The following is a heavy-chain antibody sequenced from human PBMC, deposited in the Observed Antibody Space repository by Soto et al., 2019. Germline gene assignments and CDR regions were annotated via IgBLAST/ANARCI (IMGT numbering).Heavy chain of an antibody. CDR2: IYYSGST. J-gene: IGHJ4*02. CDR1: GGSISSYY. Sequence: SETLSLTCTVSGGSISSYYWSWIRQPPGKGLEWIGYIYYSGSTNYNPSLKSRVTISVDTSKNQFSLKLSSVTAADTAVYYCARHKNLAEELLSYGFDYWGQGTLVTVSS. D-gene: IGHD3-10*01. CDR3: ARHKNLAEELLSYGFDY. V-gene: IGHV4-59*08.